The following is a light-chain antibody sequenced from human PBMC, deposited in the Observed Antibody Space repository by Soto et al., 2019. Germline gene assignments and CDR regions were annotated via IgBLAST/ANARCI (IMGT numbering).Light chain of an antibody. CDR1: MRDVGAYNL. J-gene: IGLJ2*01. CDR2: EVR. V-gene: IGLV2-14*01. Sequence: QSALTQPASVSGSPGQSITISCAGTMRDVGAYNLVSWYQQHPGRAPQLIIYEVRNRPSGISFRFSGSKSGNTASLPISGLQDEDEADYYCSSYTSKSSIIFGGGTKLTV. CDR3: SSYTSKSSII.